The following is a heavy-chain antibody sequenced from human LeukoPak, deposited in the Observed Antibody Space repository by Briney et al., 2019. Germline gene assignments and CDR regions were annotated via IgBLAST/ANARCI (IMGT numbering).Heavy chain of an antibody. Sequence: PGGSLRLSCAASGFTFSSYAMSWVRQAPGKGLEWVSAISGSGGSTYYADSVKGRFTISRDNSKNTLYLQMNSLRAEDTAVYYCAKDRCLGDCYSPEAFDIWGQGTMVTVSS. CDR3: AKDRCLGDCYSPEAFDI. D-gene: IGHD2-21*01. V-gene: IGHV3-23*01. J-gene: IGHJ3*02. CDR2: ISGSGGST. CDR1: GFTFSSYA.